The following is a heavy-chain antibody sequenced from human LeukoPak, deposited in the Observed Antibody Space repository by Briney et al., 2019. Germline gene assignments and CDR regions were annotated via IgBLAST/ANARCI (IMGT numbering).Heavy chain of an antibody. CDR1: GFTFNTYS. D-gene: IGHD6-13*01. Sequence: GGSLRLSCEASGFTFNTYSMNWVRQAPGKGLEWVSYISSSGSTIYYADSVKGRFTISRDNAKNSLYLQMNSLRAEDTAVYYCARDGGPGYSSSWYLYWGQGTLVTVSS. V-gene: IGHV3-48*04. CDR2: ISSSGSTI. J-gene: IGHJ4*02. CDR3: ARDGGPGYSSSWYLY.